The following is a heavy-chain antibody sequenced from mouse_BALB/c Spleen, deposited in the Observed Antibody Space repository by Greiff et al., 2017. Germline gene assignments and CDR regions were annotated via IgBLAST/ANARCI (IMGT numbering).Heavy chain of an antibody. J-gene: IGHJ4*01. D-gene: IGHD1-1*01. CDR1: GFNIKDYY. CDR3: NADYYGSSYGAMDY. V-gene: IGHV14-4*02. Sequence: EVQLQQSGAELVRSGASVKLSCTASGFNIKDYYMHWVKQRPEQGLEWIGWIDPENGDTEYAPKFQGKATMTADTSSNTAYLQLSSLTSEDTAVYYCNADYYGSSYGAMDYWGQGTSVTVSS. CDR2: IDPENGDT.